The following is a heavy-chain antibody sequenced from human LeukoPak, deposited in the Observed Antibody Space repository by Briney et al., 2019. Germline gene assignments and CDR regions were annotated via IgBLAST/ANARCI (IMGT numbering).Heavy chain of an antibody. J-gene: IGHJ4*02. CDR2: IYYSGST. Sequence: SETLSLTCTVSGGSITTSNYYWGWVRQPPGKELEWIGSIYYSGSTCYNPSLRSRVTISLDTSKNQFSLKLSSVTAADTAVYYCARGTEGKWELRSSFDYWGQGTLVTVSS. CDR1: GGSITTSNYY. V-gene: IGHV4-39*07. D-gene: IGHD1-26*01. CDR3: ARGTEGKWELRSSFDY.